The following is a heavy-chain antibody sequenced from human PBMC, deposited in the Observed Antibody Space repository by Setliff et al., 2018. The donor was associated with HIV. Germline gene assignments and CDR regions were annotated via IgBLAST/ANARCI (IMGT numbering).Heavy chain of an antibody. CDR3: ARQGVAGYYYYYMDV. J-gene: IGHJ6*03. Sequence: PGGSLRLSCAASGFIFSDSAMHWVRQASGKGLEWVGRIRSKANSYATMYAASVKGRFAISRDDSNNTAYLQMNSREIEDTAVYYGARQGVAGYYYYYMDVWGKGTTVTVSS. V-gene: IGHV3-73*01. D-gene: IGHD2-15*01. CDR1: GFIFSDSA. CDR2: IRSKANSYAT.